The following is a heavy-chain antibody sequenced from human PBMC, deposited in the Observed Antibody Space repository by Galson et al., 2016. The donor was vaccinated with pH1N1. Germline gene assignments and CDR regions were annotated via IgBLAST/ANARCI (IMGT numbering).Heavy chain of an antibody. CDR1: GFSLSSYS. J-gene: IGHJ6*03. CDR2: ISRSFTNI. CDR3: ARDLGYAYGFYYYYYMDV. D-gene: IGHD5-18*01. Sequence: SLRLSCAASGFSLSSYSMNWVRQAPGKGLEWVSYISRSFTNIYYAGSVKGRFTISRDTAKNSLYLQMDSLRLDDTAVYFCARDLGYAYGFYYYYYMDVWGKGTTVTVSS. V-gene: IGHV3-48*04.